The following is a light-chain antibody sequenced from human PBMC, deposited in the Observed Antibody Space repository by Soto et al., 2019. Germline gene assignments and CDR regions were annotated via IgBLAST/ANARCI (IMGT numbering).Light chain of an antibody. J-gene: IGLJ1*01. CDR3: GSYTSTDTPFV. Sequence: QSALAQPSSVSGSPGQSITISCTGTSTDVGGYNYVSWYQHHPGKGPKLIIYEVSNRPSGVSDRFSGSKSGNKASLIISNLEADDESDYYCGSYTSTDTPFVFGNGTKVTVL. CDR1: STDVGGYNY. V-gene: IGLV2-14*01. CDR2: EVS.